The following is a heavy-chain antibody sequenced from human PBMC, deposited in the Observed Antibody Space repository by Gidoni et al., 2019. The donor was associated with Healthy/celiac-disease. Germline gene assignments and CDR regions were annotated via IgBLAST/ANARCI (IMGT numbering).Heavy chain of an antibody. CDR1: GFTFSSYG. CDR2: IWYDGSNK. D-gene: IGHD3-9*01. CDR3: ARVLRYFASDY. Sequence: QVQLVESGGGVVQPGRSLRLSCAASGFTFSSYGMHGVRQAPGKGLEWVAVIWYDGSNKYYADSVKGRFTISRDNSKNTLYLQMNSLRAEDTAVYYCARVLRYFASDYWGQGTLVTVSS. V-gene: IGHV3-33*01. J-gene: IGHJ4*02.